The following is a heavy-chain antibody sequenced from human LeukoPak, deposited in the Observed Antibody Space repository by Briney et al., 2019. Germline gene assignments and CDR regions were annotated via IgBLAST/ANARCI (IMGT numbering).Heavy chain of an antibody. CDR2: IYYSGST. CDR1: GGSISSSSYY. CDR3: AREWSSYGSGSYYNSFDY. Sequence: RPSETLSLTCTVSGGSISSSSYYWGWIRQPPGKGLEWIGSIYYSGSTYYNPSLKSRVTISVDTSKNQFSLKLSSVTAADTAVYYCAREWSSYGSGSYYNSFDYWGQGTLVTVSS. D-gene: IGHD3-10*01. J-gene: IGHJ4*02. V-gene: IGHV4-39*07.